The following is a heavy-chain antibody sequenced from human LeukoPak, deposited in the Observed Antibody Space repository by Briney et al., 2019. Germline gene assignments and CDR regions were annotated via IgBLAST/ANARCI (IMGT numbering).Heavy chain of an antibody. D-gene: IGHD2-2*01. CDR3: ARQYCSSTSCYRNFDY. J-gene: IGHJ4*02. CDR2: INHSRST. CDR1: GGSFSVLY. Sequence: SETLSLTCAVYGGSFSVLYWSWIRQPPAKKLDWIGEINHSRSTNYNPSLTSRVTISVGTSKNQFSLKLSSVTAADTAVYYCARQYCSSTSCYRNFDYWGQGTLVSVPS. V-gene: IGHV4-34*01.